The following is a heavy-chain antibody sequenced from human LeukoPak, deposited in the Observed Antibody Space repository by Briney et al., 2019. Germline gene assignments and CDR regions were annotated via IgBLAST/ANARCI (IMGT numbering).Heavy chain of an antibody. J-gene: IGHJ4*02. Sequence: PSETLSLTCAVYGGSFSGYYWSWIRQPPGKGLEWIGEINHSGSTNYNPSLKSRVTMSVDTSKNQFSLKLSSVTAADTAVYYCARDQCSGGSCYTDYWGQGTLVTVSS. CDR1: GGSFSGYY. D-gene: IGHD2-15*01. CDR2: INHSGST. CDR3: ARDQCSGGSCYTDY. V-gene: IGHV4-34*01.